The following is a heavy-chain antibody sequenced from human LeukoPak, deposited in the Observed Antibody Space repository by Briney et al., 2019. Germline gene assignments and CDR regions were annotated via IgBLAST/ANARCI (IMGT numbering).Heavy chain of an antibody. CDR1: GGSVSSGSYY. CDR3: ARTKEVWGMDV. CDR2: IYYSGST. Sequence: SETLSLTCTVSGGSVSSGSYYWSWIRQPPGKGLEWIGYIYYSGSTNYNPSLKSRVTISVDTSKNQFSLKLTSVTAADTAVYYCARTKEVWGMDVWGQGTTVTVSS. J-gene: IGHJ6*02. V-gene: IGHV4-61*01.